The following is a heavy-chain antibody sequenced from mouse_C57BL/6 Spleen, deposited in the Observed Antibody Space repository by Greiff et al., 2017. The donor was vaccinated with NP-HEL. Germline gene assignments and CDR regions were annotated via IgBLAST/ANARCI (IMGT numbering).Heavy chain of an antibody. V-gene: IGHV1-82*01. D-gene: IGHD2-3*01. CDR1: GYAFSSSW. Sequence: VKLQESGPELVKPGASVKISCKASGYAFSSSWMNWVKQRPGKGLEWIGRINPGDGDTNYNGKVKGKATLTADKSSSTAYMQLSSLTSEDSAVYVCARDVVSDVYWPWFAYWGQGILVTVSA. CDR3: ARDVVSDVYWPWFAY. CDR2: INPGDGDT. J-gene: IGHJ3*01.